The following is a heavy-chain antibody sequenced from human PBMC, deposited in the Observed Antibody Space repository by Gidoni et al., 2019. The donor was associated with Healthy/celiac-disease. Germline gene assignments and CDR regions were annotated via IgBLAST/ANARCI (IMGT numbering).Heavy chain of an antibody. CDR3: ATLPDIVVVVAATGGGY. CDR2: ISGSGGST. J-gene: IGHJ4*02. D-gene: IGHD2-15*01. V-gene: IGHV3-23*01. Sequence: EVQLLESGGGLVQPGGSLRLSCAASGFTFSSYAMSWVRQAPGKGLEWVSAISGSGGSTYYADSVKGRFTISRDNSKNTLYLQMNSLRAEDTAVYYCATLPDIVVVVAATGGGYWGQGTLVTVSS. CDR1: GFTFSSYA.